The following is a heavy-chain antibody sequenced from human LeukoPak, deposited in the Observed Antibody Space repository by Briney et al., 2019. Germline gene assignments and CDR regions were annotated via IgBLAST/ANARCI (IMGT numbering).Heavy chain of an antibody. CDR1: GYAFTSYG. CDR2: ITTFNGNT. Sequence: ASVKVSCKASGYAFTSYGISWMRQAPGQGPEWMGWITTFNGNTDYAQKFQGRVTMTTDTSTSTAYMELRSLRSDDTAVYYCARDAPQRITIFGVVIGGAFDIWGQGTMVTVSS. V-gene: IGHV1-18*01. D-gene: IGHD3-3*01. J-gene: IGHJ3*02. CDR3: ARDAPQRITIFGVVIGGAFDI.